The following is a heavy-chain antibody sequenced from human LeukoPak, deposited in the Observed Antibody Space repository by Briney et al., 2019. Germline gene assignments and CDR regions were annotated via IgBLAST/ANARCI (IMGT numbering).Heavy chain of an antibody. D-gene: IGHD6-13*01. Sequence: GGSLRLSCAASGFTFSDHYMIWLRQAPGKGLESISYISHNGDTKYYADSVKGRLSISRDNAKSSLYLEMNSLRVEDTAVYYCGRDRHGYFDYWGQGTLVTVSS. V-gene: IGHV3-11*01. J-gene: IGHJ4*02. CDR3: GRDRHGYFDY. CDR1: GFTFSDHY. CDR2: ISHNGDTK.